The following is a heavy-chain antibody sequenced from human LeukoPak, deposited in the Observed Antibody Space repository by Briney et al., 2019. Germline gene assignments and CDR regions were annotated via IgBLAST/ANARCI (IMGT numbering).Heavy chain of an antibody. CDR1: GGCFSSYY. D-gene: IGHD5-18*01. CDR3: AGAGIQLWFRPESKSWFDP. V-gene: IGHV4-34*01. Sequence: SETLSPTRAVYGGCFSSYYWSWIPKSPGKGLKWIGEFNLSRIINYNPSLKSRVTISVDTFKYQFSLNLGSATAAHTPLSYWAGAGIQLWFRPESKSWFDPWGQGTLVTVSS. J-gene: IGHJ5*02. CDR2: FNLSRII.